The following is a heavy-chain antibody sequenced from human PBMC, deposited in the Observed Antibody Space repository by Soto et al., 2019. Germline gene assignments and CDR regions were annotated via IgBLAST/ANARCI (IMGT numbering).Heavy chain of an antibody. Sequence: QVQLQQWGAGLLKPSETLSLTCAVYGGSFSGYYWSWIRQPPGKGLEWIGEINHSGSTNYNPSLKSRVTISVDTSKNQCSLKLSSVTAADTAVYYCARLGYYYGSGSFYWGQGTLVTVSS. D-gene: IGHD3-10*01. CDR3: ARLGYYYGSGSFY. CDR2: INHSGST. V-gene: IGHV4-34*01. J-gene: IGHJ4*02. CDR1: GGSFSGYY.